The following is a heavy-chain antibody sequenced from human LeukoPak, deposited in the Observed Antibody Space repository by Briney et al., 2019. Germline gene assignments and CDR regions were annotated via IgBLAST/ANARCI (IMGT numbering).Heavy chain of an antibody. D-gene: IGHD2-15*01. CDR2: INHSGST. Sequence: PSETLSLTCAVYGGSFSGYYWSWIRQPPGKGLEWIGEINHSGSTDYNPSLKSRVTISPDRSKNQFSLKLTSVTAADTAVYYCVGEPGYCSGGSCYGGWFDPWGQGTLVTVSS. V-gene: IGHV4-34*01. J-gene: IGHJ5*02. CDR3: VGEPGYCSGGSCYGGWFDP. CDR1: GGSFSGYY.